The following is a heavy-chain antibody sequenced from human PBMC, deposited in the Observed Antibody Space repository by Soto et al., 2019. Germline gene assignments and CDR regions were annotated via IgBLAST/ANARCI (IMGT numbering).Heavy chain of an antibody. CDR2: ISSSGGTT. J-gene: IGHJ4*02. D-gene: IGHD6-19*01. CDR3: AKPGYLEQWLVRGYFDY. V-gene: IGHV3-23*01. Sequence: VGSLRLSCAASGFTFSSYAMSWVRQAPGKGLEWVSAISSSGGTTHYADSVKGRFIISRDNSKNTLYLQMNSLRAEDTALYYCAKPGYLEQWLVRGYFDYWGQGTMVTVSS. CDR1: GFTFSSYA.